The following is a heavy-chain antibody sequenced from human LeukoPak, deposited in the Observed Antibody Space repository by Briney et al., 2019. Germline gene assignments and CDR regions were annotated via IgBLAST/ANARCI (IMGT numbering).Heavy chain of an antibody. Sequence: SQTLSLTCTVSGGSMISSSYYWGWIRQPPGKGLEWIGHIFYGGSAYYTPSLMGRVTISVDASSNQFSLELTSLTAADTAVYYCARVVRYYDNRGYYNTPYYFDSWGQGTLVTVSS. D-gene: IGHD3-22*01. J-gene: IGHJ4*02. CDR1: GGSMISSSYY. CDR3: ARVVRYYDNRGYYNTPYYFDS. V-gene: IGHV4-39*07. CDR2: IFYGGSA.